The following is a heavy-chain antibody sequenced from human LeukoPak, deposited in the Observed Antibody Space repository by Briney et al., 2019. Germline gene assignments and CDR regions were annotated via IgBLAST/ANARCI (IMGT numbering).Heavy chain of an antibody. CDR1: GFTFSSYW. V-gene: IGHV3-7*01. CDR2: IKQYGSEK. D-gene: IGHD3-3*01. Sequence: PGGSLRLSCAASGFTFSSYWMSWARQAPGKGLEWVANIKQYGSEKYYVDSVKGRFTISRDHAKNSLYLQMNSRRAEDTAVYYCARDQRNYDFWSGYWNYYYYYMDVWGKGTTVTVSS. CDR3: ARDQRNYDFWSGYWNYYYYYMDV. J-gene: IGHJ6*03.